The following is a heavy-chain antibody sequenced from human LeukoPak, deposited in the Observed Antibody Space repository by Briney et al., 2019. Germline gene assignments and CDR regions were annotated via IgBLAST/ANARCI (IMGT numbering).Heavy chain of an antibody. CDR3: ARRSHYSGWYV. CDR2: INHTGST. J-gene: IGHJ1*01. V-gene: IGHV4-34*01. Sequence: SETLSLTCAVCGGSFSGYWSWIRQPPGKGLEWIGEINHTGSTNYNPSLKSRVTISVDTSKNQFSLKLSSVTAADTAVYFCARRSHYSGWYVWGQGTLVTVSS. CDR1: GGSFSGY. D-gene: IGHD6-19*01.